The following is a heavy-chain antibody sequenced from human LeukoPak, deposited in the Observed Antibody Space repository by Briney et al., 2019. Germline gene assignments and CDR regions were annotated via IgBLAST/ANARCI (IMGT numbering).Heavy chain of an antibody. D-gene: IGHD1-1*01. V-gene: IGHV3-7*01. Sequence: GGSLRLSCAASGFTFSSYWMSWVRQAPGKGLEWVANIKQDGSEKYYVDSVKGRFTISRDNAKNSLYLQMNSLRAEDTAIYYCARDPYNGAYSEGYYYYYMDVWGKGTTVTVSS. CDR2: IKQDGSEK. CDR3: ARDPYNGAYSEGYYYYYMDV. J-gene: IGHJ6*03. CDR1: GFTFSSYW.